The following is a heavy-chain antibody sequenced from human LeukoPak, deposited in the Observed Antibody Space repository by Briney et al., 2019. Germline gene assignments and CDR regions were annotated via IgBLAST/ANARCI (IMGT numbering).Heavy chain of an antibody. CDR1: GGSFSGYY. Sequence: KPSETLSLTCAVYGGSFSGYYWSWIRQPPGKGLEWIGEINHSGSTNYNPSLKSRVTISVDTSKNQFSLKLSSVTAADTAVYYCASPVTTSGDGNWFDPWGQGTLVTVSS. J-gene: IGHJ5*02. D-gene: IGHD4-17*01. V-gene: IGHV4-34*01. CDR3: ASPVTTSGDGNWFDP. CDR2: INHSGST.